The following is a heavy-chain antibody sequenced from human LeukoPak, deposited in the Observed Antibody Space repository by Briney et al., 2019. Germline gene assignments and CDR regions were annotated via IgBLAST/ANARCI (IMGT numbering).Heavy chain of an antibody. CDR3: ARGVGTGVDVY. V-gene: IGHV5-51*01. J-gene: IGHJ4*02. CDR1: GYTFTNYW. Sequence: GESLEISCKTSGYTFTNYWIGWVRQMPGKGLEWMGIIYPDDSDTRYSPSFQGQVTISADKSITTAYLQWSSLKVSDTAMYYCARGVGTGVDVYWGQGSLVTVSS. CDR2: IYPDDSDT. D-gene: IGHD7-27*01.